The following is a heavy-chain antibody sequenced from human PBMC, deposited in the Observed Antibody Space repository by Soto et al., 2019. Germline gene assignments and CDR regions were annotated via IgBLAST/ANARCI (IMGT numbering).Heavy chain of an antibody. D-gene: IGHD3-22*01. J-gene: IGHJ4*02. CDR3: ARGHNYYDSSGYYGD. Sequence: QVQLVQSGAEVKKPGASVKVSCKASGYTFTSYDINWVRQAPGQGLEWIGWMNPNSGNTGYAQKFQGRVTMTRSNSVSTAYMELTGLRSEDTAVYYCARGHNYYDSSGYYGDWGQGTLVTVSS. CDR1: GYTFTSYD. CDR2: MNPNSGNT. V-gene: IGHV1-8*01.